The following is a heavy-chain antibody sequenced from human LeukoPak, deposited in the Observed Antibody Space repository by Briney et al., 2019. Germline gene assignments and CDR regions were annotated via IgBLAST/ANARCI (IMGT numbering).Heavy chain of an antibody. J-gene: IGHJ4*02. CDR2: IYSGDSHT. D-gene: IGHD4-17*01. Sequence: GESLKISCKGSGYSFTYWIGWVRQMPGKGLGWMGIIYSGDSHTKYSPSFQGRVTISADKSIGTAYLQWSSLEASDTAMYYCASARHGDYVWDYWGQGTLVTVSS. CDR3: ASARHGDYVWDY. V-gene: IGHV5-51*01. CDR1: GYSFTYW.